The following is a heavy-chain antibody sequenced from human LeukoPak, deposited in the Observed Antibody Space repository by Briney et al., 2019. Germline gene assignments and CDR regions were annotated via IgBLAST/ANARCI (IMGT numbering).Heavy chain of an antibody. Sequence: SETLSLTCTVSGGSMNSGASCWNWIRQHPGAGLEWIGFICDSRNAHYRASLKSRASISLDTSENQFSLKLSSVTAADTAVYYCAVGETGTKVDYWGQGSLVTVSS. CDR1: GGSMNSGASC. D-gene: IGHD3-10*01. CDR2: ICDSRNA. CDR3: AVGETGTKVDY. J-gene: IGHJ4*02. V-gene: IGHV4-31*03.